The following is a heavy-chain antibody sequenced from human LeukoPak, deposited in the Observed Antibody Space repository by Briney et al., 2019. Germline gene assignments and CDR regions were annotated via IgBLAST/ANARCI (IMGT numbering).Heavy chain of an antibody. CDR3: ARGAWGFGELSYFDY. Sequence: ASVTVSCTASGYTFTSYYMHWVRQAPGQGLEWMGIINPSGGSTSYAQKFQGRVTMTRDTSTSTVYMELSSLRSEDTAVYYCARGAWGFGELSYFDYWGQGTLVTVSS. CDR1: GYTFTSYY. CDR2: INPSGGST. D-gene: IGHD3-10*01. V-gene: IGHV1-46*01. J-gene: IGHJ4*02.